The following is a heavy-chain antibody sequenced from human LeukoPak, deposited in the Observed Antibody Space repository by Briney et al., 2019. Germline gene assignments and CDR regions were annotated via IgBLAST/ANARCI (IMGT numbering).Heavy chain of an antibody. CDR1: RYTFDENY. Sequence: ASVNVSCKPSRYTFDENYIHLVRRAPGQGAEWIGWINTKRGATDSAQQFQGRLTMTRNTSIGTASMDLSGLRLDDTGIYYCARAGDESTGHYDSLHFWGQGTMVTVSS. CDR3: ARAGDESTGHYDSLHF. V-gene: IGHV1-2*02. CDR2: INTKRGAT. J-gene: IGHJ3*01. D-gene: IGHD2-8*02.